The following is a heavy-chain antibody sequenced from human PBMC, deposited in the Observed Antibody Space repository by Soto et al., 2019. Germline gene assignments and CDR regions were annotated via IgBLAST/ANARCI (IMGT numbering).Heavy chain of an antibody. Sequence: GGSLRLSCAASGFTFSSYAMNWVRQAPGKGLEWVSAISGSGGSTYYADSVKGRFTISRDNSKNTLYLQMNSLRAEDTAVYYCAAHPPPPGQWLVYFYYYYYMDVWGKGTTVTVSS. CDR2: ISGSGGST. D-gene: IGHD6-19*01. V-gene: IGHV3-23*01. J-gene: IGHJ6*03. CDR1: GFTFSSYA. CDR3: AAHPPPPGQWLVYFYYYYYMDV.